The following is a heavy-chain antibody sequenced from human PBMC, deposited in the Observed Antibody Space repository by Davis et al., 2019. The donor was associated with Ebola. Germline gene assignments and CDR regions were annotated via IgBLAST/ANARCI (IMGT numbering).Heavy chain of an antibody. Sequence: AASVKVSCKASGYTFTSYYMHWVRQAPGQGLEWMGIINPSGGSTSYAQKFQGRVTMTRDTSTSTVYMELSSLRSEDTAVYYCASGEDGGLWGYYYYGMDVWGQGTTVTVSS. CDR2: INPSGGST. CDR1: GYTFTSYY. V-gene: IGHV1-46*01. CDR3: ASGEDGGLWGYYYYGMDV. D-gene: IGHD2-8*02. J-gene: IGHJ6*02.